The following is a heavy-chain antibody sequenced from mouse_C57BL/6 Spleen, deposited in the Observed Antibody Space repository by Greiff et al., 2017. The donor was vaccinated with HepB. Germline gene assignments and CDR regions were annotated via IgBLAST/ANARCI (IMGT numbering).Heavy chain of an antibody. V-gene: IGHV1S81*02. CDR3: AIINKIVATDFDY. D-gene: IGHD1-1*01. J-gene: IGHJ2*01. CDR1: GYTFTSYW. CDR2: TNPTNGRT. Sequence: VQLQQSGAELVKAGASVKMSCKASGYTFTSYWMHWVKQRLGQGLEWFAETNPTNGRTYYNEKFKSKATLTVDKSSSNAYLLLSGPTSEDSAVYYCAIINKIVATDFDYWGQGTTLTVSS.